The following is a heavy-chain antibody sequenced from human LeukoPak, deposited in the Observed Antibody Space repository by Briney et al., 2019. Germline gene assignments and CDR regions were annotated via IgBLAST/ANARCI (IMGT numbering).Heavy chain of an antibody. D-gene: IGHD5-18*01. CDR1: GFTVSSNY. CDR2: IYSGGST. CDR3: ARVSRIQLWQWEI. J-gene: IGHJ3*02. V-gene: IGHV3-53*01. Sequence: GGSLRLSCAASGFTVSSNYMSWVRQAPGKGLEWVSVIYSGGSTYYADSVKGRFTISRDNSKNTLYLQMNSLRAEDTAVYYCARVSRIQLWQWEIWGQGTMVTVSS.